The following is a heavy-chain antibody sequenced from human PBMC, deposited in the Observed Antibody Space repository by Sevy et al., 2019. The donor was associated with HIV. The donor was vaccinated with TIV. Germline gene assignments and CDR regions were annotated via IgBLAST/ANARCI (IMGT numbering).Heavy chain of an antibody. CDR2: MDYSGSI. D-gene: IGHD2-2*01. CDR1: GGSISSYY. CDR3: ARAGGSTDWGIDV. J-gene: IGHJ6*02. Sequence: SETLSLTCTVSGGSISSYYWKWIRQPPGKGLEWIGYMDYSGSISYNPSLKGRVSISLDTSKNQFSLKLTSVTAADTAVYYCARAGGSTDWGIDVWGQGTTVTVSS. V-gene: IGHV4-59*01.